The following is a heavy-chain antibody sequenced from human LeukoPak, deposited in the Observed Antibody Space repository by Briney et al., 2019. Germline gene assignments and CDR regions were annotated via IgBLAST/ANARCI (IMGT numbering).Heavy chain of an antibody. CDR1: GGSINTYY. CDR2: IYSSGTT. D-gene: IGHD3-22*01. CDR3: ARGGTMIVTSSDFDY. J-gene: IGHJ4*02. V-gene: IGHV4-4*07. Sequence: SETLSLTCTVSGGSINTYYWSWIRQPAGKGLEWIGRIYSSGTTHYNPSLKSRVTMSVDTSKNQFSLKLSSVTAADTAVYYCARGGTMIVTSSDFDYWGQGTLVTVSS.